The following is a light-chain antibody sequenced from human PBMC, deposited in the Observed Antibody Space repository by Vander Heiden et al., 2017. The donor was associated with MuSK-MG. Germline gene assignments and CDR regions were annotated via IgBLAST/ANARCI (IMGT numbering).Light chain of an antibody. Sequence: DIVMTQSPDSLAVSLGQRAPTNCKSSQSVLHSSNNKNYLAWFQQKPGQPPKLLIYGPSTRETGVPDRFSGSGSGTDFTLTISSLQAEDVAVYYCQQYYSIPWTFGQGTKVEIK. V-gene: IGKV4-1*01. J-gene: IGKJ1*01. CDR3: QQYYSIPWT. CDR1: QSVLHSSNNKNY. CDR2: GPS.